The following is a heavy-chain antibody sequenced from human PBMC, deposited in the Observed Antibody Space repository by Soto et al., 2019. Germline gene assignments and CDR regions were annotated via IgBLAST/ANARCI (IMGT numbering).Heavy chain of an antibody. CDR3: ERGSSSWYGCMDV. CDR2: ISSNGGST. Sequence: EVQLVESGGGLVQPGGSLRLSCAASGFTFSSYAMHRVRQAPGKGLEYVSAISSNGGSTYYANSVKGRFTISRDNSKNTLYLQMGSLRAEDMAVYYCERGSSSWYGCMDVWGQGTTVTVSS. J-gene: IGHJ6*02. V-gene: IGHV3-64*01. D-gene: IGHD6-13*01. CDR1: GFTFSSYA.